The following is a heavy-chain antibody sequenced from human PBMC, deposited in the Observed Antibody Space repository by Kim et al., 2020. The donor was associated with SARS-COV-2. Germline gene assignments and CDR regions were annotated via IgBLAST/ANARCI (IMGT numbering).Heavy chain of an antibody. D-gene: IGHD3-10*01. J-gene: IGHJ6*01. Sequence: GVSLRLSCAASGFTFSNYVMHWVRQAPGKGLEWVGMISYDGNRKYYADSVNGRFTISRDNSKNTLYVEMNSLGVEDTAVFYCAKDYYGSVSYDTCMDVWGQGRTVTLSA. CDR2: ISYDGNRK. CDR3: AKDYYGSVSYDTCMDV. CDR1: GFTFSNYV. V-gene: IGHV3-30*18.